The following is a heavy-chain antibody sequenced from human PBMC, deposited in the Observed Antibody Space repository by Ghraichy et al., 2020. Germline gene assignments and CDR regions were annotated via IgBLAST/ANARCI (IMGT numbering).Heavy chain of an antibody. V-gene: IGHV3-23*01. J-gene: IGHJ4*01. Sequence: GGSLRLSCAASGFTVSSFPMTWVRQAPGKGLEWVSGISGSGGITYYADSVKGRFTISRDKSKNTLYLQMNSLRAEDTAVYDCAKDRRRDYYDRSGYAYFSVDYLGQGTLGTGPS. CDR3: AKDRRRDYYDRSGYAYFSVDY. CDR1: GFTVSSFP. CDR2: ISGSGGIT. D-gene: IGHD3-22*01.